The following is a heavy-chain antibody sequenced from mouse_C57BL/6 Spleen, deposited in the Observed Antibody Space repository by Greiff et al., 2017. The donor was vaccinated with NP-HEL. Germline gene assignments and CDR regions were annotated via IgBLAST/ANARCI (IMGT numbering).Heavy chain of an antibody. CDR2: IYPGDGDT. J-gene: IGHJ3*01. CDR1: GYAFSSYW. Sequence: QVQLKQSGAELVKPGASVKISCKASGYAFSSYWMNWVKQRPGKGLEWIGQIYPGDGDTNYNGKFKGKATLTADKSSSTAYMQLSSLTSEDSAVYFCARERDYYGSSSWFAYWGQGTLVTVSA. D-gene: IGHD1-1*01. CDR3: ARERDYYGSSSWFAY. V-gene: IGHV1-80*01.